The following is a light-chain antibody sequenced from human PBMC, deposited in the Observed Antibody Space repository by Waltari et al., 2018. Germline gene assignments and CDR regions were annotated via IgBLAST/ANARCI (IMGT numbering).Light chain of an antibody. CDR1: RIFVGRYNR. V-gene: IGLV2-18*02. CDR2: DVT. Sequence: QSALTQPPSVSGSPGHSVAISCAGTRIFVGRYNRVSWYQQSPGTAPNVIIYDVTNRPTGVPDRFSASKSGNTASLTISGLQSEDEADYYCISYTPSDTYVFGTGTKVAVL. J-gene: IGLJ1*01. CDR3: ISYTPSDTYV.